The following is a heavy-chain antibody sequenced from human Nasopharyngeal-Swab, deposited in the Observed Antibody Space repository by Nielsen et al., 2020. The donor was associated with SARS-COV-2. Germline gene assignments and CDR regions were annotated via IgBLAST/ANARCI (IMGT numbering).Heavy chain of an antibody. Sequence: RQRPGKGLEWIGYIYYSGSTNYNPSLKSRVTISVDTSKNQFSLKLSSVTAADTAVYYCARCGGDCLKTPTLYYFDYWGQGTLVTVSS. CDR3: ARCGGDCLKTPTLYYFDY. V-gene: IGHV4-59*01. J-gene: IGHJ4*02. D-gene: IGHD2-21*02. CDR2: IYYSGST.